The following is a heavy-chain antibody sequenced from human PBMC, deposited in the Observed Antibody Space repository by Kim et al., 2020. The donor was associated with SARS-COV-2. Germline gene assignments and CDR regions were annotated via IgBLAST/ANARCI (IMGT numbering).Heavy chain of an antibody. Sequence: GGSLRLSCAASGFTFDDYAMHWVRQAPGKGLEWVSGISWNSGSIGYADSVKGRFTISRDNAKNSLYLQMNSLRAEDTALYYCAKSKESPGYYDSSGYYFDYWGQGTLVTVSS. D-gene: IGHD3-22*01. CDR2: ISWNSGSI. V-gene: IGHV3-9*01. J-gene: IGHJ4*02. CDR1: GFTFDDYA. CDR3: AKSKESPGYYDSSGYYFDY.